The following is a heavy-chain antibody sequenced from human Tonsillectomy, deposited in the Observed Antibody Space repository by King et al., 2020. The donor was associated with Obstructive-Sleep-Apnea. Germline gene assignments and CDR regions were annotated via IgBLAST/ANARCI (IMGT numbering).Heavy chain of an antibody. V-gene: IGHV4-38-2*02. CDR3: ARDRPSGSYSY. CDR1: GYSISSGYY. D-gene: IGHD1-26*01. CDR2: INHSGST. Sequence: VQLQESGPGLVKPSETLSLTCTVSGYSISSGYYWGWIRQPPGKGLEWIGTINHSGSTSYNPSLISRVTISRDTSKNQISLKLSSVTSADTAVYYCARDRPSGSYSYWGQGTLVTVSS. J-gene: IGHJ4*02.